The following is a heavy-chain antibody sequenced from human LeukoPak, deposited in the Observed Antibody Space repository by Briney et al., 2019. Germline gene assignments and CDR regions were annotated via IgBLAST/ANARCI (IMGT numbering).Heavy chain of an antibody. J-gene: IGHJ4*02. D-gene: IGHD3-9*01. CDR1: GFTFSSYS. CDR2: ISSSSSYI. V-gene: IGHV3-21*01. CDR3: ARSDILTGYYPSGFDY. Sequence: GGSLRLSCAASGFTFSSYSMNWVRQAPGKGLEWVSSISSSSSYIYYADSVKGRFTISRDNAKNSLYLQMNSLRAEDTAVYYCARSDILTGYYPSGFDYWGQGTLVTVSS.